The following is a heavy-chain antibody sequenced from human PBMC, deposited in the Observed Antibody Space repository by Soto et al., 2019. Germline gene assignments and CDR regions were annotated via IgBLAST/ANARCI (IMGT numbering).Heavy chain of an antibody. D-gene: IGHD4-17*01. J-gene: IGHJ6*02. Sequence: SETLSLPCSVYGWSFSGYYWSWIRQPPGKGLEWIGEINHSGSTNYNPSLKSRVTISVDTSKNQFSLKLSSVTAADTAVYYCARFRGRIYGQACYYYYGMDVWGQGTTVTVSS. V-gene: IGHV4-34*01. CDR2: INHSGST. CDR3: ARFRGRIYGQACYYYYGMDV. CDR1: GWSFSGYY.